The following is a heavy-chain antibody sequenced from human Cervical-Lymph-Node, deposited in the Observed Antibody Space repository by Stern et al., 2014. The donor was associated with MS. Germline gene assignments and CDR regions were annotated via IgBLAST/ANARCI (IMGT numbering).Heavy chain of an antibody. V-gene: IGHV3-23*04. J-gene: IGHJ4*02. CDR3: ARVGYSGNAFEH. CDR2: IISSGGIT. Sequence: EVQLVESGGGLVQPGGSLRLSCAASEFTFSAYSMSWVRQAPEKGLEWVSTIISSGGITYYADSVKGRFTVSRDNSKNTLFLQMKNLRAEDTAVYLCARVGYSGNAFEHWGQGTLVTVSS. D-gene: IGHD4-23*01. CDR1: EFTFSAYS.